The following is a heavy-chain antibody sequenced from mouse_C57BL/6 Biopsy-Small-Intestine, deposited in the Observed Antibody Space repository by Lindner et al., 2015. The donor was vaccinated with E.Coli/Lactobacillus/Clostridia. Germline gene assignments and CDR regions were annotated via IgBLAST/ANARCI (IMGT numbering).Heavy chain of an antibody. CDR2: IYPRSGNT. Sequence: VQLQESGPELVKPGASVKISCKASGYTFTDYYISWVKQRTGQGLEWIGEIYPRSGNTYYNEKFKGKATLTADKSSSTAYMELRSLTSEDSAVYFCAGDYGAYWGQGTLVTVSA. J-gene: IGHJ3*01. D-gene: IGHD2-4*01. V-gene: IGHV1-81*01. CDR1: GYTFTDYY. CDR3: AGDYGAY.